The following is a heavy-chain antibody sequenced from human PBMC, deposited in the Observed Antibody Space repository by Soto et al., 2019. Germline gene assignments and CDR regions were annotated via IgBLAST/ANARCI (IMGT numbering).Heavy chain of an antibody. CDR1: GFTFKNYD. CDR2: ISGSGAIT. CDR3: AKDRQFRSYYESAGHYNN. D-gene: IGHD3-10*01. V-gene: IGHV3-23*01. J-gene: IGHJ4*02. Sequence: EVQLLESGGGLVQPGGSLRLSCVASGFTFKNYDMRWVRQAPGKGLEWVSGISGSGAITYSADSVRGRFTIARDNSKNTRYLQLNSLRAEDTAIYYCAKDRQFRSYYESAGHYNNWGQGTLVTVSS.